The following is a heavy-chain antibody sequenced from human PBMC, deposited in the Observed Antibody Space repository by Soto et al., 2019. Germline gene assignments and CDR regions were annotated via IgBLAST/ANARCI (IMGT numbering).Heavy chain of an antibody. CDR2: ISAYNGNT. CDR1: GYTFTNFG. Sequence: QVQLVQSGAEVKKPGASVKVSCKTSGYTFTNFGLSWVRQAPGQGLEWMGWISAYNGNTNYAQNFQGRVTMTTDTSTSTAYMELRSLRSVDTAVYYCGRGVTPIDYWGQGTLVTVSS. D-gene: IGHD2-21*02. CDR3: GRGVTPIDY. J-gene: IGHJ4*02. V-gene: IGHV1-18*01.